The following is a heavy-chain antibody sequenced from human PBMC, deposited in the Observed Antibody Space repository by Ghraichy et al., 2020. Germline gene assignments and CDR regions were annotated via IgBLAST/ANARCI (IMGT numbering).Heavy chain of an antibody. V-gene: IGHV3-23*01. CDR2: INAGDGTT. CDR3: AKGEATLDY. Sequence: LSLTCATSGFTFTKYAMTWVRQAPGKGLEWVSSINAGDGTTYHADSVKGRFTISRDDSKNTVYLQMTSLRGEDTAVYFCAKGEATLDYWGQGTLVTVSS. J-gene: IGHJ4*02. CDR1: GFTFTKYA.